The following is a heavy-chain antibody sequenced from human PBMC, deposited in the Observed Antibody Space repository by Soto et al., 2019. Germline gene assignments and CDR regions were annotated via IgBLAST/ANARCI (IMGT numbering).Heavy chain of an antibody. D-gene: IGHD2-2*03. Sequence: SETLSLTCAVSGGSISSGSHSWSWIRQPPGKGLEWIGSIYHSGNTYYNPSLMSRVTISLNTSKNDVSLILSSVITADSAVYYCARLNGYCIGTSCLGYSGIDVWGQGTTLTFSS. V-gene: IGHV4-30-2*02. CDR1: GGSISSGSHS. CDR2: IYHSGNT. CDR3: ARLNGYCIGTSCLGYSGIDV. J-gene: IGHJ6*02.